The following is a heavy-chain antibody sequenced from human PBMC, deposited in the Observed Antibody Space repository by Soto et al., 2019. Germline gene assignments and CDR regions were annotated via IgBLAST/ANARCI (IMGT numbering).Heavy chain of an antibody. D-gene: IGHD2-2*01. V-gene: IGHV3-23*01. CDR1: TFNFNTYA. CDR3: AKGRVSGHCISTGCYYYYGMDV. CDR2: ISGTGDNT. J-gene: IGHJ6*02. Sequence: EVQLLESGGGLVQPGGSLKLSCATSTFNFNTYAMTWVRQAPGKGLEWVSAISGTGDNTYYTDSVKGRFTISRDNPKNTVYLQMNSRRVEDTAVYYCAKGRVSGHCISTGCYYYYGMDVWGQGTTVTVSS.